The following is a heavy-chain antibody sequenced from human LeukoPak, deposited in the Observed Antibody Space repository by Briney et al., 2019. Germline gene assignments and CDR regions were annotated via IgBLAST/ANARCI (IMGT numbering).Heavy chain of an antibody. CDR3: AKGSVAAVRHHSYFDY. CDR1: GFTFSNYP. CDR2: ISWNSGSI. V-gene: IGHV3-9*01. J-gene: IGHJ4*02. Sequence: PGGSLRLSCAASGFTFSNYPMTWVRQAPGKGLEWVSGISWNSGSIGYADSVKGRFTISRDNAKNSLYLQMNSLRAEDTALYYCAKGSVAAVRHHSYFDYWGQGTLVTVSS. D-gene: IGHD6-6*01.